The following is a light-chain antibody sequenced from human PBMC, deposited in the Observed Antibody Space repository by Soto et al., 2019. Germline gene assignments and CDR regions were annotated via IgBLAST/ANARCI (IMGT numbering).Light chain of an antibody. J-gene: IGKJ1*01. CDR3: QQYNNWPRT. V-gene: IGKV3-15*01. CDR1: QSVSSN. CDR2: GAS. Sequence: EIVMTQSPATLSVSPGERATLSCRASQSVSSNLAWYQQKAGQAPRLLIYGASTRATGIPARFSGSGSGTEFTLTISSLLSEDFALYYCQQYNNWPRTFGQGTNVEIK.